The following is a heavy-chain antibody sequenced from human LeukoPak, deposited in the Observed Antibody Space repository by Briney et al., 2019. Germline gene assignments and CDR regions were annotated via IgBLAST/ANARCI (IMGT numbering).Heavy chain of an antibody. CDR2: IRHDESNT. J-gene: IGHJ6*03. D-gene: IGHD1-7*01. CDR1: GFTFSDLG. Sequence: GGSLRLSCAASGFTFSDLGMHWVRQAPGKGLEWVAFIRHDESNTYYADSVKGRFTISRDNSKNTLYLQMNSLRAEAKDLYDGAKDLQYAFRTTTCYYMDVWGKGTTVTVSS. V-gene: IGHV3-30*02. CDR3: AKDLQYAFRTTTCYYMDV.